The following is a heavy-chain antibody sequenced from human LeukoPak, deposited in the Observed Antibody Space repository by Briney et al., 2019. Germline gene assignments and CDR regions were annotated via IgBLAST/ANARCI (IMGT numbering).Heavy chain of an antibody. J-gene: IGHJ4*02. V-gene: IGHV4-4*07. Sequence: PSETLSLTCTVSGGSIGIYYWSWIRQPAGKGLEWIGRIYNSGRTKYSPSLESRVNMSIDTSKNQFSLKLSSVSAADTAVYYCARVAMYEFFFDYWGQGTLVTVSS. D-gene: IGHD2-8*01. CDR1: GGSIGIYY. CDR3: ARVAMYEFFFDY. CDR2: IYNSGRT.